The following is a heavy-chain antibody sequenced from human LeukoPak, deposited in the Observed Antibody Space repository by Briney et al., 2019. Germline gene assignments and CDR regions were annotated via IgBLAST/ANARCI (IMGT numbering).Heavy chain of an antibody. CDR3: ARAGAAAITAFDI. D-gene: IGHD2-2*01. Sequence: ASVKVSCKASGYTFTGYYMHWVRQAPGQGLEWMGWVNPNSGGTNYAQKFQGRVTMTRDTSISTAYMELSRLRSDDMAVYYCARAGAAAITAFDIWGQGTMVTVSS. CDR1: GYTFTGYY. CDR2: VNPNSGGT. V-gene: IGHV1-2*02. J-gene: IGHJ3*02.